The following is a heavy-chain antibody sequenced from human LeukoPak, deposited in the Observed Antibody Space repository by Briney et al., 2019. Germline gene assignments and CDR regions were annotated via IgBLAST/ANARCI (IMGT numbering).Heavy chain of an antibody. CDR2: IYYSGST. V-gene: IGHV4-61*08. J-gene: IGHJ5*02. CDR1: GGSISSGGYY. CDR3: ARADGEQWLPPTVGAYFDP. D-gene: IGHD6-19*01. Sequence: SETLSLTCTVSGGSISSGGYYWSWIRQPPGKGLEWIGYIYYSGSTNYNPSLKSRVTISVDTSKNQFSVKLSSVTAADTAVYYCARADGEQWLPPTVGAYFDPWGQGTLVTVSS.